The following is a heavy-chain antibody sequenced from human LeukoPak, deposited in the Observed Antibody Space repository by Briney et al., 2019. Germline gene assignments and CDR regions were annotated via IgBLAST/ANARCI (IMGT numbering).Heavy chain of an antibody. D-gene: IGHD6-6*01. V-gene: IGHV1-18*01. Sequence: ASVKVSCKASGYTFTSYGISWVRQAPGQGLEGMGWISAYNGNTNYAQKLQGRVTMTTDTSTSTAYMELRSLRSDDTAVYYCARGKSRYIGSSSKTPYYYYGMDVWGQGTTVTVSS. CDR1: GYTFTSYG. J-gene: IGHJ6*02. CDR3: ARGKSRYIGSSSKTPYYYYGMDV. CDR2: ISAYNGNT.